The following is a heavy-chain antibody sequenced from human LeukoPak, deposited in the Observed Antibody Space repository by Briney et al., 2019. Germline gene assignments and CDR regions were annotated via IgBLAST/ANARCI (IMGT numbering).Heavy chain of an antibody. V-gene: IGHV3-23*01. Sequence: GGSLRLSCAASGFTFSSYAMSWVRQAPGKGLEWVSAISGSGGSTYYADSVKGRFTISRDNSKNTLYLQMNSLRAEDTAVYYCARSATVTTLYWYFDLWGRGTLVTVSS. D-gene: IGHD4-17*01. CDR3: ARSATVTTLYWYFDL. J-gene: IGHJ2*01. CDR1: GFTFSSYA. CDR2: ISGSGGST.